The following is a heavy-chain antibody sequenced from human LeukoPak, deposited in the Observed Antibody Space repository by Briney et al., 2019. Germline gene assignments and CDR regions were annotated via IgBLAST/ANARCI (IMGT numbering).Heavy chain of an antibody. J-gene: IGHJ4*02. D-gene: IGHD3-22*01. CDR3: ASGKGVGYYGSNGYYFDY. CDR1: GASISSYY. Sequence: SETLSLTCTVSGASISSYYWSWIRQPPGKGLEWIGYIYYSGSTNYNPSLKSRVTISVDTSKNQSSLKLSSVTAADTAVYYCASGKGVGYYGSNGYYFDYWGQGTLVTVSS. CDR2: IYYSGST. V-gene: IGHV4-59*01.